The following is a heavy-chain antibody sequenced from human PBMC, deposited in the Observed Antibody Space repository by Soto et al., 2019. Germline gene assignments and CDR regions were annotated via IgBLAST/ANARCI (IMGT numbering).Heavy chain of an antibody. J-gene: IGHJ1*01. CDR2: IYYSGST. CDR3: ASNVVVTATPYFQH. Sequence: QVQLQESGPGLVKPSQTLSLTCTVSGGSISSGGYYWSWIRQHPGKGLEWIGYIYYSGSTYYNPYLKRRVTTSVDTSKNQFSLKLSSVTAADTAVYYCASNVVVTATPYFQHWGQGTLVTVSS. CDR1: GGSISSGGYY. D-gene: IGHD2-21*02. V-gene: IGHV4-31*03.